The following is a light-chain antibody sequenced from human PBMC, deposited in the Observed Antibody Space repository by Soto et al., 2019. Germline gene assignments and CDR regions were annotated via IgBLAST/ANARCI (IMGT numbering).Light chain of an antibody. CDR2: DAS. CDR3: QQYETFSGT. Sequence: IQMTPSPSTLSASVGDPVTVTCLASQSVSGWLAWYQQKPGEAPKLLIYDASALPRGVPSRFSGSGSGTKFTLTIASLQPDDFATYYCQQYETFSGTFGPGTKVDIK. V-gene: IGKV1-5*01. J-gene: IGKJ1*01. CDR1: QSVSGW.